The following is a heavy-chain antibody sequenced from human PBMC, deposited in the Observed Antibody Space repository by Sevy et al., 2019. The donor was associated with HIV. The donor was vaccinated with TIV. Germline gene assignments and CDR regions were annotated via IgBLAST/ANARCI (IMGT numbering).Heavy chain of an antibody. V-gene: IGHV3-23*01. CDR3: AKGDRTFYGLDV. CDR1: GFTFSTYA. CDR2: ISGSGGST. J-gene: IGHJ6*02. D-gene: IGHD2-15*01. Sequence: GGSLRLSCAASGFTFSTYAMSWVRQAPGKGLEWVPGISGSGGSTYYADSLKGRFTIFRDNSKNTLSLQMNSLRAEDTAVYYCAKGDRTFYGLDVWGQGTTVTVSS.